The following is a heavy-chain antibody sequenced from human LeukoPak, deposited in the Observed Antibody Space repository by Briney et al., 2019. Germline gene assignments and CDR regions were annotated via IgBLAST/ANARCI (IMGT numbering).Heavy chain of an antibody. CDR2: IYTSGST. J-gene: IGHJ4*02. CDR1: GVSISSYY. CDR3: ARDFPGIAVAGPLDY. V-gene: IGHV4-4*07. Sequence: SETLSLTCTVSGVSISSYYWSWIRQPAGKGLEWIGRIYTSGSTNYNPSLKSRVTISVDKSKNQFSLKLSSVTAADTAVYYCARDFPGIAVAGPLDYWGQGTLVSVSS. D-gene: IGHD6-19*01.